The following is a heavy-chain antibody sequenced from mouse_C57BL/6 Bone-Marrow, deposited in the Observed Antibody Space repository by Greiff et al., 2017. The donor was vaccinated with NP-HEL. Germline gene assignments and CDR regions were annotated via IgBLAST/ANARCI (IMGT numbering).Heavy chain of an antibody. CDR1: GFTFSDFY. Sequence: EVMLVESGGGLVQSGRSLRLSCATSGFTFSDFYMEWVRQAPGKGLEWIAASRNKANDYNTEYSASLKGRFNFSRDTSQSILYLQSNALRAEDTAIYYCARDACFPLAYWGQGTLVTVSA. CDR2: SRNKANDYNT. CDR3: ARDACFPLAY. J-gene: IGHJ3*01. V-gene: IGHV7-1*01.